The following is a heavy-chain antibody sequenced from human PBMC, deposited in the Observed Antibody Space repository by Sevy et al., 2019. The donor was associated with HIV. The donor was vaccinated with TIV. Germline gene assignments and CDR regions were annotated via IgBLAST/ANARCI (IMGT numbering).Heavy chain of an antibody. CDR3: ARGGLKYSSSSGGDYEYYGMDV. D-gene: IGHD6-6*01. CDR2: INSDGSST. J-gene: IGHJ6*02. CDR1: GFTFSSYG. Sequence: GGSLRLSCAASGFTFSSYGMHWVRQAPGKGLVWVSRINSDGSSTSYADSVKGRFTISIDSAKNTLYLHMNSLRAEDTAVYYCARGGLKYSSSSGGDYEYYGMDVWGQGTTVTVSS. V-gene: IGHV3-74*01.